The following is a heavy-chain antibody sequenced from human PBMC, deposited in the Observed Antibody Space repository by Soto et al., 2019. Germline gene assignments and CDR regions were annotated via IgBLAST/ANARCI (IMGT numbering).Heavy chain of an antibody. Sequence: HPGGSLRLSCAASGFTFSSYGMHWVRQAPGKGLEWVAVISYDGSNKYYADSVKGRFTISRDNSKNTLYLQMNSLRAEDTAVYYCAKDRGSMYYGSGSYNGMDVWGQGTTVTVSS. V-gene: IGHV3-30*18. CDR2: ISYDGSNK. CDR3: AKDRGSMYYGSGSYNGMDV. J-gene: IGHJ6*02. CDR1: GFTFSSYG. D-gene: IGHD3-10*01.